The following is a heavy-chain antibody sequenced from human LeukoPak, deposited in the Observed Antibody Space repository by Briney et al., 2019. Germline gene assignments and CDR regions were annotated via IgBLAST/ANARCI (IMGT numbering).Heavy chain of an antibody. J-gene: IGHJ4*02. Sequence: PSETVSLTCTVSGGSISSSSYCWGWIRQPPGKGMEWIGSIYYTGDTYYSPSRKSRVTISVDMSKNQFSLTLSSVTAADTAVYFCASQRLTTGFDYWGQGTLVTVSS. V-gene: IGHV4-39*01. CDR3: ASQRLTTGFDY. D-gene: IGHD1-1*01. CDR1: GGSISSSSYC. CDR2: IYYTGDT.